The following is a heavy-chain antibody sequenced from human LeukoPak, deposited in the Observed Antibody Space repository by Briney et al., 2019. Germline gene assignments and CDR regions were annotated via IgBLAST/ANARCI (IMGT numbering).Heavy chain of an antibody. Sequence: ASVKVSCKASGYTFTSYAMHWVRQAPGQRLAWMGWINAGNGNTKYSQEFQGRVTITRDTSASTAYMELSSLRSEDMAVYYCARGGFLEWSFDYWGQGTLVTVSS. J-gene: IGHJ4*02. CDR1: GYTFTSYA. CDR3: ARGGFLEWSFDY. CDR2: INAGNGNT. V-gene: IGHV1-3*03. D-gene: IGHD3-3*01.